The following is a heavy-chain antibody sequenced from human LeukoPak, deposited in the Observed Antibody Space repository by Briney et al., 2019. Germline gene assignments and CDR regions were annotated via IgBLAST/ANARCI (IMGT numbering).Heavy chain of an antibody. J-gene: IGHJ5*02. V-gene: IGHV3-7*01. CDR2: IKQDGSEK. Sequence: QPGGSLRLSCAASGFTFSSYWMSWVRQAPGKGLEWVTNIKQDGSEKYYVDSVKGRFTISRDNAKNSLYLQMNSLRAEDTAVYYCAREGGSYYSNWFDPWGQGTLVTVSS. CDR1: GFTFSSYW. D-gene: IGHD1-26*01. CDR3: AREGGSYYSNWFDP.